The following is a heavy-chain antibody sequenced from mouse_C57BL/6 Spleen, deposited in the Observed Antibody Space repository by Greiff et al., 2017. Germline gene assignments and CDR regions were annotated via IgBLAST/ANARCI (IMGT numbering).Heavy chain of an antibody. Sequence: QVQLKQSGAELARPGASVKLSCKASGYTFTSYGISWVKQRPGQGLEWIGEIYPRSGNTYYNEKFKGKATLTADKSSSTAYMELRSLTSEDSAVYFCARSTMVTTGDYWGQGTTLTVSS. J-gene: IGHJ2*01. CDR3: ARSTMVTTGDY. D-gene: IGHD2-2*01. V-gene: IGHV1-81*01. CDR1: GYTFTSYG. CDR2: IYPRSGNT.